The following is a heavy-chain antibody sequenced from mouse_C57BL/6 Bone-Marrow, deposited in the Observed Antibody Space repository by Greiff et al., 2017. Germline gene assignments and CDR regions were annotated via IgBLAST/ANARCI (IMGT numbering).Heavy chain of an antibody. Sequence: QVQLQQPGAELVMPGASVKLSCKASGYTFTSYWMHWVKQRPGQCLEWIGEIDPSDSYTNYNKKFKGKSTLTVDKSSSTAYMQLSSLTSEDSAVYYCAMNDYVYFDYWGQGTTLTVSS. D-gene: IGHD2-4*01. J-gene: IGHJ2*01. CDR3: AMNDYVYFDY. CDR2: IDPSDSYT. CDR1: GYTFTSYW. V-gene: IGHV1-69*01.